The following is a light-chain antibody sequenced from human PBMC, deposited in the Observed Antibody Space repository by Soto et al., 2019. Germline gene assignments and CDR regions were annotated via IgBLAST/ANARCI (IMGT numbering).Light chain of an antibody. CDR2: DVS. CDR1: SSDVGGYNY. CDR3: SSYTSSSTLENV. Sequence: QSVLTQPASVSGSPGQSITISCTGTSSDVGGYNYVSWYQQHPGKAPKLMIYDVSNRPSGVSNRFSGSKSGNTVSLTISGLQAEDEADYYCSSYTSSSTLENVFGTGTKVTVL. V-gene: IGLV2-14*01. J-gene: IGLJ1*01.